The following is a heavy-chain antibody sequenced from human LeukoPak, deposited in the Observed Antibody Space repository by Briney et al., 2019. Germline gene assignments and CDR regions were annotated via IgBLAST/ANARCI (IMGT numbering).Heavy chain of an antibody. D-gene: IGHD6-6*01. CDR3: ASYSSSPTPHY. CDR2: IGGSGSST. J-gene: IGHJ4*02. Sequence: SGGSLRLSCAASGFTFSGYAMSWVRQAPGKGLEWVSAIGGSGSSTYYADSVKGRFTTSRDNSKNTLYLQMNSLRAEDTAVYYCASYSSSPTPHYWGQGTLVTVSS. CDR1: GFTFSGYA. V-gene: IGHV3-23*01.